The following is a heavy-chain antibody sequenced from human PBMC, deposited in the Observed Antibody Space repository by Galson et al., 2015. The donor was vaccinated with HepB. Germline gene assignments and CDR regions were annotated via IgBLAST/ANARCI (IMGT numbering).Heavy chain of an antibody. D-gene: IGHD6-13*01. J-gene: IGHJ4*02. CDR2: IIPILGIA. V-gene: IGHV1-69*02. Sequence: SVKVSCKASGGTFSSYTISWVRQAPGQGLEWMGRIIPILGIANYAQKFQGRVTITADKSTSTAYMELSSLRSEDTAVYYCATSSSWDPYYFDYWGQGTLVTVSS. CDR1: GGTFSSYT. CDR3: ATSSSWDPYYFDY.